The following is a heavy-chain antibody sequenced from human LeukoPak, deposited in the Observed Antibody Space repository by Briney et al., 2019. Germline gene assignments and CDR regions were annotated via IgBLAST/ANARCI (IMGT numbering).Heavy chain of an antibody. Sequence: PSETLSLTCTVSGGSISSYYWSWIRQPPGKGLEWIGYIYYSGSTNYNPSLKSRVTISVDTSKNQFSLKLSSVTAADTAVYCCARQGATVTTWGWAFDIWGQGTMVTVSS. CDR2: IYYSGST. V-gene: IGHV4-59*08. CDR3: ARQGATVTTWGWAFDI. D-gene: IGHD4-17*01. CDR1: GGSISSYY. J-gene: IGHJ3*02.